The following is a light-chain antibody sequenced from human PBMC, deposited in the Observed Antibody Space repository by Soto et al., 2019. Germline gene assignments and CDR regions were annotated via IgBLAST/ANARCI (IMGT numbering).Light chain of an antibody. CDR1: SSDVGDYSY. CDR2: DVS. J-gene: IGLJ1*01. Sequence: QSALTQPASVSGSPGQSITISCTGTSSDVGDYSYVSWYQHHPGKAPKLMIYDVSSRPSGVSNRFSGSKSGNTASLTISGLQAEDEADYYCSSYTSSSTLYVFGTGTKLTVL. V-gene: IGLV2-14*03. CDR3: SSYTSSSTLYV.